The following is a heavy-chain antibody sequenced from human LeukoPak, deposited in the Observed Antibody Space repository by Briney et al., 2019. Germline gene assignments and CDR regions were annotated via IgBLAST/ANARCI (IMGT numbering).Heavy chain of an antibody. CDR3: ASFRLVYSSSVNWGSGFDP. D-gene: IGHD7-27*01. CDR1: GGTFSSYA. Sequence: GASVKVSCKASGGTFSSYAISWVRQAPGQGLEWMGWINPNSGGTNYAQKFQGRVTMTRDTSISTACMELSRLRSDDTAVYYCASFRLVYSSSVNWGSGFDPWGQGTLVTVSS. CDR2: INPNSGGT. V-gene: IGHV1-2*02. J-gene: IGHJ5*02.